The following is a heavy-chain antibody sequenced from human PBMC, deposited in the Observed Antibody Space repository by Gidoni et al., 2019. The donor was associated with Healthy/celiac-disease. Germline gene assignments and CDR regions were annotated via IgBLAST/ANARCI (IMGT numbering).Heavy chain of an antibody. CDR1: GFTFSSYA. V-gene: IGHV3-30-3*01. CDR2: ISYDGSNK. D-gene: IGHD2-15*01. CDR3: ARDGPGVAASGGYFDY. J-gene: IGHJ4*02. Sequence: QVQLVESGGGVVQPGRSLRLPCAASGFTFSSYAMHWVRQAPGKGLEWVAVISYDGSNKYYADSVKGRFTISRDNSKNTLYLQMNSLRAEDTAVYYCARDGPGVAASGGYFDYWGQGTLVTVSS.